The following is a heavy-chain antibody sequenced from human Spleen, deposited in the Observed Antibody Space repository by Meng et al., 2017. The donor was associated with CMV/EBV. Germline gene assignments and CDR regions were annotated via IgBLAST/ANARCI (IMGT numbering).Heavy chain of an antibody. D-gene: IGHD2/OR15-2a*01. CDR3: ARDVNLQPDY. CDR1: GFTFSSYG. J-gene: IGHJ4*02. CDR2: IWFDGSNK. V-gene: IGHV3-33*01. Sequence: GGSLRLSCAASGFTFSSYGMHWVRQAPGKGLEWVASIWFDGSNKYYADSVKGRFTISRDNSKNTVYLQMNSLRVEDTAVYYCARDVNLQPDYWGQGTLVTVSS.